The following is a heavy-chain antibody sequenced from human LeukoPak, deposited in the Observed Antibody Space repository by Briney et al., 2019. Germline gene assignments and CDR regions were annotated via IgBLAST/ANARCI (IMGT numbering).Heavy chain of an antibody. CDR1: GFTFTNYA. J-gene: IGHJ3*02. CDR2: INSDGSST. V-gene: IGHV3-74*01. D-gene: IGHD3-10*01. Sequence: PGGSLRLSCAASGFTFTNYAMNWVRQAPGKGLVWVSRINSDGSSTSYADSVKGRFTISRDNAKNTLYLQMNSLRAEDTAVYYCARSMVRGDIWGQGTMVTVSS. CDR3: ARSMVRGDI.